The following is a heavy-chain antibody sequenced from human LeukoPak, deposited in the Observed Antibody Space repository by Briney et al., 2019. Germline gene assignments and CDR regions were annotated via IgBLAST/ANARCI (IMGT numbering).Heavy chain of an antibody. J-gene: IGHJ3*02. D-gene: IGHD3-22*01. CDR1: GDSISSTNYY. V-gene: IGHV4-39*01. CDR2: ISYSGSS. CDR3: VVIVPDDAFDI. Sequence: SETLSLTCSVSGDSISSTNYYWGWIPQSPGKGLQWIGSISYSGSSYYNPSLKSRLTISIDSPRNQLFLKLSSVTAADTAVYFCVVIVPDDAFDIWGQGTMVTVSA.